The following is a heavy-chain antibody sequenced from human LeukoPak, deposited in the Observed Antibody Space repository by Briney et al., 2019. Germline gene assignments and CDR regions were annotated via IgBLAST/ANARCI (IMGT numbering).Heavy chain of an antibody. J-gene: IGHJ4*02. Sequence: ASVKVSCKASGYTFTGHYIHWVRQAPGQGLEWMGWIHPNTGGTKYAQKFQGRVTMTRDTSISTAYMELSRLRSDDTAVYYCARGEAVWFGESHVDYWGQGTLVTVSS. CDR3: ARGEAVWFGESHVDY. V-gene: IGHV1-2*02. D-gene: IGHD3-10*01. CDR2: IHPNTGGT. CDR1: GYTFTGHY.